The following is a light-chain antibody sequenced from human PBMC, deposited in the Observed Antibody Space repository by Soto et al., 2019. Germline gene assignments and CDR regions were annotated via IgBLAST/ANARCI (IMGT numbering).Light chain of an antibody. J-gene: IGLJ1*01. CDR1: SSDIGAYIY. Sequence: QSALTQPPSASGSPGQLVTISCTGTSSDIGAYIYVSWYQQHPGKAPKLMISEVSRRPSGVPERFSGSKSGNTASLTVSGLQADDEAHYYCSSYAGSNNFVFGTGTKV. V-gene: IGLV2-8*01. CDR2: EVS. CDR3: SSYAGSNNFV.